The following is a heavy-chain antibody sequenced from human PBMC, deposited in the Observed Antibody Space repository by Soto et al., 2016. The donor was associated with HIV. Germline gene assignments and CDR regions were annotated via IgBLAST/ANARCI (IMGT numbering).Heavy chain of an antibody. J-gene: IGHJ6*03. D-gene: IGHD3-3*01. V-gene: IGHV4-59*01. Sequence: QVQLQESGPGLVKPSETLSLTCTVSGGSISSYYWSWIRQPPGKGLEWIGYIYYTGSTNYNPSLKSRVTISVDTSKNQFSLKLSSVTAADTAVYYCARDLGGMDVWDKGPRSPSP. CDR1: GGSISSYY. CDR3: ARDLGGMDV. CDR2: IYYTGST.